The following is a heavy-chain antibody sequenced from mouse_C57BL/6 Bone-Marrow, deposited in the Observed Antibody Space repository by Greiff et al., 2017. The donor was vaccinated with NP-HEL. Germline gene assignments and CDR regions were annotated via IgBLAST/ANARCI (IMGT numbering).Heavy chain of an antibody. J-gene: IGHJ4*01. CDR3: TRESVYDEYDEFYYYAVDY. CDR1: GYTFTDYE. Sequence: LVESGAELVRPGASVTLSCKASGYTFTDYEMHWVQQTPVHGLEWIGAIDPETGGTAYNQKFKGKARLTADKSSSTAYMELRSLTSEDSAVYYSTRESVYDEYDEFYYYAVDYGGQGTSVTVSA. V-gene: IGHV1-15*01. D-gene: IGHD2-4*01. CDR2: IDPETGGT.